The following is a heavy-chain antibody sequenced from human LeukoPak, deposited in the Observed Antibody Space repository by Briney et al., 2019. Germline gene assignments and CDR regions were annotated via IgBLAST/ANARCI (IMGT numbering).Heavy chain of an antibody. J-gene: IGHJ6*02. V-gene: IGHV1-69*02. CDR3: ARAEEGNYYGMDV. CDR2: IIPILGIA. D-gene: IGHD3-10*01. Sequence: SVKVSCKASGGTFSSYTISWVRQAPGQGLEWMGRIIPILGIANCAQKFQGRVTITADKSTSTAYMELSSLRSEDTAVYYSARAEEGNYYGMDVWGQGTTVTVSS. CDR1: GGTFSSYT.